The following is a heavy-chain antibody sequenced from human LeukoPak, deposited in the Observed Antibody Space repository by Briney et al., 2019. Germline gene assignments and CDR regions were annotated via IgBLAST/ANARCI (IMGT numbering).Heavy chain of an antibody. Sequence: SETLSLTCTVSGGSVSSGSYYWSWIRQPPGKGLEWIGYIYYSGSTNYNPSLKSRVTISVDTSKNQFSLKLSSVTAADTAVYYCARETVRLRISDYWGQGTLVTVSS. CDR3: ARETVRLRISDY. J-gene: IGHJ4*02. CDR2: IYYSGST. CDR1: GGSVSSGSYY. V-gene: IGHV4-61*01. D-gene: IGHD4-17*01.